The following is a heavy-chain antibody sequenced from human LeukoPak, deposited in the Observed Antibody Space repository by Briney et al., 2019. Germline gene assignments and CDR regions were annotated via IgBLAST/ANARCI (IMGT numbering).Heavy chain of an antibody. CDR2: MNPNSGNT. CDR1: GYTFTSYD. V-gene: IGHV1-8*01. CDR3: ARLPHYDFWSGYSTTTINDY. D-gene: IGHD3-3*01. Sequence: ASVKVSCKASGYTFTSYDINWVRQATGQGLEWMGWMNPNSGNTGYAQKFQGRVTMTRNTSISTAYMELSSLRSEDTAVYYCARLPHYDFWSGYSTTTINDYWGQGTLVTVSS. J-gene: IGHJ4*02.